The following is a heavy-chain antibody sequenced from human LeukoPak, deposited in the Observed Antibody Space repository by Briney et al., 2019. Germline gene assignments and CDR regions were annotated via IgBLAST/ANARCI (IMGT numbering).Heavy chain of an antibody. CDR3: GIDPNGDYIGAFDF. Sequence: PGGSLRLSCVASGIAFRNYAMTWVRQAPGKGLEWVSSITGSGTTTRYADSVKGRFTISRDNSVDTLYLQMNSLSAEDTAAYYCGIDPNGDYIGAFDFWGQGTMVTVSS. CDR2: ITGSGTTT. D-gene: IGHD4-17*01. V-gene: IGHV3-23*01. CDR1: GIAFRNYA. J-gene: IGHJ3*01.